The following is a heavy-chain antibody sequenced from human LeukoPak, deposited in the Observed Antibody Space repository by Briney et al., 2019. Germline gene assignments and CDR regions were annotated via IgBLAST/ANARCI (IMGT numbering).Heavy chain of an antibody. CDR1: GFTFSSYS. CDR2: ISSSSSYI. Sequence: PGGSLRLSCAASGFTFSSYSMNWVRQAPGKGLEWVSSISSSSSYIYYADSVKGRFTISRDNAKNSLYLQMNSLRAEDTAVYYCARGIGMVRGINWFDPWGQGTLVTVS. V-gene: IGHV3-21*01. D-gene: IGHD3-10*01. J-gene: IGHJ5*02. CDR3: ARGIGMVRGINWFDP.